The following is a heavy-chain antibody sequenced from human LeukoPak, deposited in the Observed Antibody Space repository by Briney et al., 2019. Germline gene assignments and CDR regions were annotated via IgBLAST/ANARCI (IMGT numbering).Heavy chain of an antibody. J-gene: IGHJ4*02. CDR1: GFTFSSYS. D-gene: IGHD3-10*01. Sequence: PGGSPRLSCAASGFTFSSYSMNWVRPAPGKGLEWISYISSSSSAMYYADSVKGRFAISRDKAKNSLYLQMNSLRDEDTAVYYCARGWNRGDYWGQGTLVTVSS. CDR2: ISSSSSAM. CDR3: ARGWNRGDY. V-gene: IGHV3-48*02.